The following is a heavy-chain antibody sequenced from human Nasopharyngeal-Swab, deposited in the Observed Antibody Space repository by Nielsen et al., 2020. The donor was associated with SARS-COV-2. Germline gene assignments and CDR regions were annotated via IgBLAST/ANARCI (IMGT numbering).Heavy chain of an antibody. CDR1: GFIFSDQY. CDR2: MSNDSYVI. J-gene: IGHJ6*03. V-gene: IGHV3-11*06. Sequence: GESLKISCAASGFIFSDQYMSWMRQAPGKGLEWLSYMSNDSYVIKYADSVKGRFTISRDNAKNSLYLQMNSLRAEDTAVYYCARPDYDFWSGYRKTFYYYMDVWGKGTTVTVSS. D-gene: IGHD3-3*01. CDR3: ARPDYDFWSGYRKTFYYYMDV.